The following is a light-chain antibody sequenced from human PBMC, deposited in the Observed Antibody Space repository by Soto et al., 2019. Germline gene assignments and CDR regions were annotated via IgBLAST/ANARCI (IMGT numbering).Light chain of an antibody. Sequence: EIVLTQSPATLSLSPGERATLSCRASQSVGSYLAWYQQKPGQAPRLLIYGASNRAPGIPARFSGSGSGTDFTLTISSLQPDDFATYYCQHYNSYSEAFGQGTKVELK. J-gene: IGKJ1*01. CDR1: QSVGSY. V-gene: IGKV3-11*01. CDR2: GAS. CDR3: QHYNSYSEA.